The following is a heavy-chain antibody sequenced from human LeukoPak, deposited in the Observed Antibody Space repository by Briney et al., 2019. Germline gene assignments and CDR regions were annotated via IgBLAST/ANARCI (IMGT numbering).Heavy chain of an antibody. V-gene: IGHV4-34*01. CDR2: INHRGST. J-gene: IGHJ4*02. CDR1: GGSFSGYY. D-gene: IGHD6-25*01. CDR3: ARGLDSSGDY. Sequence: PSETLSLTCAVYGGSFSGYYWSWIRQPPGKGLEWIGEINHRGSTNYNPSLKSRVTISVDASRNQFSLKLTSVTAADTAVFYRARGLDSSGDYWGQGTLVTVSS.